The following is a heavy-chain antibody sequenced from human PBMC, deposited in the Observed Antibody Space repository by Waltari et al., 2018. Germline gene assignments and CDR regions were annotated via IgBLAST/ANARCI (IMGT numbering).Heavy chain of an antibody. Sequence: QVQLVQSGAEVRKPGASVQVSCKVSGYSLSELSMPWVRQAPGKGLEWVGGLDPEDEETVYAQKFQGRVIMTEDTSTDTAYMELSSLRSDDTAVYYCTTDIMLRVFSNVWGQGTTVTVSS. CDR2: LDPEDEET. CDR1: GYSLSELS. D-gene: IGHD3-10*01. J-gene: IGHJ6*02. CDR3: TTDIMLRVFSNV. V-gene: IGHV1-24*01.